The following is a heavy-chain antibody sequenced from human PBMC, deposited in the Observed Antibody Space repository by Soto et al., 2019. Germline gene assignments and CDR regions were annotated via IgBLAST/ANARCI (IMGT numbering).Heavy chain of an antibody. Sequence: LSLTCTVSGGSITSSSFYWGWIRQPPGKGLEWIGHIFHTGATYYNPTLKSRLRMSVDTSKNQFSLNLSSVTATDTAVYYCARRRIVPTTNFDYWGQGTLVTVSS. CDR1: GGSITSSSFY. D-gene: IGHD1-26*01. CDR2: IFHTGAT. J-gene: IGHJ4*02. CDR3: ARRRIVPTTNFDY. V-gene: IGHV4-39*01.